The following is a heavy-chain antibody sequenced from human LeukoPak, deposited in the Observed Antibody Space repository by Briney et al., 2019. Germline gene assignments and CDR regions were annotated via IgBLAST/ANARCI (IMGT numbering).Heavy chain of an antibody. CDR2: IYYSGST. CDR1: GGSISSGDYY. CDR3: ARSLWLAFDY. J-gene: IGHJ4*02. Sequence: SETLSLTCTVSGGSISSGDYYWSWLRQPPGKGLEWIGYIYYSGSTYYNPSLKSRVTISVDTSKNQFSLKLSSVTAADTAVYYCARSLWLAFDYWGQGTLVTVSS. D-gene: IGHD2-21*01. V-gene: IGHV4-30-4*01.